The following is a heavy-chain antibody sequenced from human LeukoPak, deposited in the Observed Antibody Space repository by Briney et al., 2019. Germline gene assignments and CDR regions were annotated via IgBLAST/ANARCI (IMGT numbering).Heavy chain of an antibody. Sequence: ASAKVSCKASGYTFTGYYMHWVRQAPGQGLEWMGWINPNSGGTNYAQKFQGRVTMTRDTSISTAYMELSRLRSDDTAVYYCARVLYYYDSSGYSHFDYWGQGTLVTVSS. J-gene: IGHJ4*02. CDR1: GYTFTGYY. CDR2: INPNSGGT. D-gene: IGHD3-22*01. V-gene: IGHV1-2*02. CDR3: ARVLYYYDSSGYSHFDY.